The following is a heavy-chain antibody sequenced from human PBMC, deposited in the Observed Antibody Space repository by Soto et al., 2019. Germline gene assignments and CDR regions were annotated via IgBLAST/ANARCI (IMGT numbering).Heavy chain of an antibody. J-gene: IGHJ6*02. CDR3: ARDLNRGDYHPYYNGMDV. CDR2: IWYDGSNK. D-gene: IGHD4-17*01. V-gene: IGHV3-33*01. CDR1: GFTFSSYG. Sequence: QVQLVESGGGVVQPGRSLRLSCAASGFTFSSYGMHWVRQAPGKGLEWVAVIWYDGSNKYYADSVKGRFTISRDNSKNTLYLQMNSLRAEDTAVYYCARDLNRGDYHPYYNGMDVWGQGTTVTVSS.